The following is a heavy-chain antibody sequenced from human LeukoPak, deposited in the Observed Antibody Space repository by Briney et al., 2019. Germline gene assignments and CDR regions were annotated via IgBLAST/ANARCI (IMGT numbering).Heavy chain of an antibody. Sequence: GSLRLSCAASGFTFSSYGMHWVRQAPGKGLEWVAFIRYDGSNKYYADSVKGRFTISRDNSKNTLYLQMNSLRAEDTAVYYCAKDERNYYYMDVWGKGTTVTVSS. J-gene: IGHJ6*03. V-gene: IGHV3-30*02. CDR1: GFTFSSYG. CDR2: IRYDGSNK. CDR3: AKDERNYYYMDV.